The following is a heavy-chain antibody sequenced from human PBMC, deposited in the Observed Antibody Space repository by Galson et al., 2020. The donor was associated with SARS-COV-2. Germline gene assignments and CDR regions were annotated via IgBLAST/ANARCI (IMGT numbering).Heavy chain of an antibody. V-gene: IGHV3-15*01. CDR2: IKTNIDGEAI. Sequence: GGSLRLSCAASGFTFRNKPMSWVRQASGKGLEWVARIKTNIDGEAIHYAAPVKGRFTISRDDSENMLYLEMNSLKPEDTAVYYCTTFIDYWGRGTLVTVSS. CDR3: TTFIDY. J-gene: IGHJ4*02. CDR1: GFTFRNKP.